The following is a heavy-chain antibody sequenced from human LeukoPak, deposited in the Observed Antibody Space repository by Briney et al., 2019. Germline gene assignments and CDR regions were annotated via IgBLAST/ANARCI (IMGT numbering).Heavy chain of an antibody. J-gene: IGHJ6*03. CDR2: INHSGST. CDR3: ARDGSGSWYYYYYYMDV. D-gene: IGHD6-13*01. CDR1: GGSFSGYY. Sequence: SETLSLTCAVYGGSFSGYYWSWIRQPPGKGLEWIGEINHSGSTNYNPSLKSRVTISVDTSKNQFSLKLSSVTAADTAVYYCARDGSGSWYYYYYYMDVWGKGTTVTVSS. V-gene: IGHV4-34*01.